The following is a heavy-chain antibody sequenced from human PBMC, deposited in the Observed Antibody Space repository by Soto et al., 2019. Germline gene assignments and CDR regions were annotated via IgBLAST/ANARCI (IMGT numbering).Heavy chain of an antibody. V-gene: IGHV4-61*01. CDR1: GGSVSSGNYY. CDR2: IYNSGST. CDR3: ARDWRPYSSSFGWFDP. Sequence: SETLSLTCTVSGGSVSSGNYYWSWIRQPPGKGLEWIGYIYNSGSTNYNPSLKSRVIISIDTSKNQFSLKLNSLTAADTAVYYCARDWRPYSSSFGWFDPWGQGTLVTVSS. D-gene: IGHD6-6*01. J-gene: IGHJ5*02.